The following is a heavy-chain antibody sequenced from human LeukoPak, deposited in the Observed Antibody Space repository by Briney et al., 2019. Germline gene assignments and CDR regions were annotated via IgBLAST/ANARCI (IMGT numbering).Heavy chain of an antibody. CDR3: ARDSGPNGMDV. V-gene: IGHV1-2*02. CDR2: INPNSGGT. Sequence: GASVKVSCEASGYTLTSYGINWMRQAPGQGLEWMGWINPNSGGTNYAQKFQGRVTMTRDTSISTAYMELSRLRSDDTAVYYCARDSGPNGMDVWGQGTTVTVSS. D-gene: IGHD2-15*01. CDR1: GYTLTSYG. J-gene: IGHJ6*02.